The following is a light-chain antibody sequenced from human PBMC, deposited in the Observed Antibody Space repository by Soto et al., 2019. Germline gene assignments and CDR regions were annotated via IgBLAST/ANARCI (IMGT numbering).Light chain of an antibody. J-gene: IGKJ1*01. V-gene: IGKV3-15*01. Sequence: EILMKQSSDTLSVSPGERATLSCRARQSISSSLAWYKQRPGRAPRLLIYGASARATGIPARFSGSGSGTRFTLTISNLQSLEGAVDYYQRHNDGPRTTCGPGTKVDIK. CDR2: GAS. CDR3: QRHNDGPRTT. CDR1: QSISSS.